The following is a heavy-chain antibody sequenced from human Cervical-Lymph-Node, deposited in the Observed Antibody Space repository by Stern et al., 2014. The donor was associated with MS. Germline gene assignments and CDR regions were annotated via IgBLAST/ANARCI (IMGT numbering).Heavy chain of an antibody. V-gene: IGHV1-46*03. CDR2: VHPSGVGT. CDR1: GYTFSNYH. J-gene: IGHJ5*02. D-gene: IGHD3-10*01. CDR3: VRAKSSGTLLRLDP. Sequence: QVQLGQSGAGVKKPGASVRLSCKASGYTFSNYHMHWVRQAPGQGLEWMGMVHPSGVGTTYAQKFQGRVTMPTDTSTTTVYMELSSLTSEDTAVYFCVRAKSSGTLLRLDPWGQGALVIVS.